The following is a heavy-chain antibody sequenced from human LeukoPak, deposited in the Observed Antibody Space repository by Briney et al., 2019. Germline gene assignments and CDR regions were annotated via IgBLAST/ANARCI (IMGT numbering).Heavy chain of an antibody. CDR1: GFTFNSYA. V-gene: IGHV3-64D*06. J-gene: IGHJ4*02. Sequence: GGSPRLSCSASGFTFNSYAMHWVRQAPGKGLDYVSAISSNGGSTYYADSVKGRFTISRDNSKNTLYLQMSSLRAEDTAVYYCVTDRRGILVRGTTFDYWGQGTLVTVSS. D-gene: IGHD3-10*01. CDR2: ISSNGGST. CDR3: VTDRRGILVRGTTFDY.